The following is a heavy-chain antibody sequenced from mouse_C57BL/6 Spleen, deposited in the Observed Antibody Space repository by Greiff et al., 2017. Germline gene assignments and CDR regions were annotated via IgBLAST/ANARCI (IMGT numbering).Heavy chain of an antibody. Sequence: EVNLVESGGGLVKPGGSLKLSCAASGFTFSSYAMSWVRQTPEKRLEWVATISDGGSYTYYPDNVKGRFTISRDNAKNNLYLQMSHLKSEDTAMYYCARDRVGWYFDVWGTGTTVTVSS. CDR1: GFTFSSYA. V-gene: IGHV5-4*01. J-gene: IGHJ1*03. CDR3: ARDRVGWYFDV. CDR2: ISDGGSYT.